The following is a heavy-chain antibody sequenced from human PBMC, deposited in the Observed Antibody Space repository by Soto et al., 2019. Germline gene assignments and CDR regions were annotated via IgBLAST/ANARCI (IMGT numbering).Heavy chain of an antibody. V-gene: IGHV4-30-4*01. J-gene: IGHJ6*02. D-gene: IGHD6-13*01. CDR1: GGSISSGDYY. CDR3: ARDPKYKYSSTPLGGQNYYYYGMDV. Sequence: SETLSLTCTVSGGSISSGDYYWSWIRQPPGKGLEWIGYIYYSGSTYYNPSLKSRVTISVDTSKNQFSLKLSSVTAADTAVYYCARDPKYKYSSTPLGGQNYYYYGMDVWGQGTTVTVSS. CDR2: IYYSGST.